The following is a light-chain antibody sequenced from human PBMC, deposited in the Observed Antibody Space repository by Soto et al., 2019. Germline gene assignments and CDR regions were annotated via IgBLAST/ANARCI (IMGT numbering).Light chain of an antibody. Sequence: ALQKTHSPTVVSASSRDRVTITFRASQGISSYLAWYQPKPGKAPKLLIYAASTLQSGVPSRFSGSGSGTEFTLTVDSLQSDDIAVYYCQQYYYWPVRFGGGTKVDIK. CDR2: AAS. CDR1: QGISSY. V-gene: IGKV1-8*01. CDR3: QQYYYWPVR. J-gene: IGKJ4*01.